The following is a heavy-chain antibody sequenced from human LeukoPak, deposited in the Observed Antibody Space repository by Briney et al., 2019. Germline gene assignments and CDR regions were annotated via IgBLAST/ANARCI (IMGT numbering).Heavy chain of an antibody. V-gene: IGHV3-7*01. CDR3: ARAPRYCSGGSCRS. J-gene: IGHJ4*02. Sequence: GGPLRLSCAASGFTFRNYAMSWVRQAPGKGLEWVANIKQDGSEKYYVDSVKGRFTISRDNAKNSLYLQMNSLRAEDTAVYYCARAPRYCSGGSCRSWGQGTLVTVSS. D-gene: IGHD2-15*01. CDR2: IKQDGSEK. CDR1: GFTFRNYA.